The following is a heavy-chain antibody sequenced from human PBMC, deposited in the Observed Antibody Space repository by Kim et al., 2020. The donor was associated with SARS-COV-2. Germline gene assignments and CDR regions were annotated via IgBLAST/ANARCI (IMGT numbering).Heavy chain of an antibody. D-gene: IGHD3-10*01. CDR3: ARPVRGGFGELSDY. Sequence: GGSLRLSCAASGFTFSSYAMHWVRQAPGKGLEWVAVISYDGSNKYYADSVKGRFTISRDNSKNTLYLQMNSLRAEDTAVYYCARPVRGGFGELSDYWGQGTLVTVSS. CDR1: GFTFSSYA. J-gene: IGHJ4*02. V-gene: IGHV3-30-3*01. CDR2: ISYDGSNK.